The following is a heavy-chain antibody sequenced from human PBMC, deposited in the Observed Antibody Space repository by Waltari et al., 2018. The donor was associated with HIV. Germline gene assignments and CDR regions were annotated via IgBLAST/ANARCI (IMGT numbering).Heavy chain of an antibody. CDR3: ARCGHQGFDP. CDR1: GGSISSYY. CDR2: IYYSGST. Sequence: QVQLQESGPGLVKPSETLSLTCTVSGGSISSYYWRWIRQPPGKGLEWIGYIYYSGSTNYNPSLKSRVTISVDTSKNQFSLKLSSVTAADTAVYYCARCGHQGFDPWGQGTLVTVSS. J-gene: IGHJ5*02. V-gene: IGHV4-59*01. D-gene: IGHD2-2*01.